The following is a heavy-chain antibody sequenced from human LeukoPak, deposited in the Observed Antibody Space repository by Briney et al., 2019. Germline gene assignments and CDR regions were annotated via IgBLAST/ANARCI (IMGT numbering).Heavy chain of an antibody. V-gene: IGHV4-59*12. D-gene: IGHD1-26*01. CDR2: IYYSGST. J-gene: IGHJ3*02. CDR3: ARDKREPRYAFDI. CDR1: GGSLSSFY. Sequence: SETLSLTCTVSGGSLSSFYWSWIRQPPGNGLEWIGYIYYSGSTNYNPSLKSRVTISIDTSKSQFSLKLSSVTAADTAVYYCARDKREPRYAFDIWGQGTMVTVSS.